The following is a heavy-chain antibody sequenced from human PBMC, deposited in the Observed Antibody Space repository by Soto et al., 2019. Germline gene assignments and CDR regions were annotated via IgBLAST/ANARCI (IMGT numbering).Heavy chain of an antibody. V-gene: IGHV4-61*01. CDR3: ARDNGYSYGYFDY. J-gene: IGHJ4*02. D-gene: IGHD5-18*01. CDR1: GGSVSSGSYY. CDR2: LYNSGST. Sequence: QVQLQESGPGLVKPSETLSLTCTVSGGSVSSGSYYWTWNRQPPGKGLEWIGCLYNSGSTNYNPALKSRATISVDTSKNQFSLRLSSVTAADTAVYYCARDNGYSYGYFDYWGQGTLVTVSS.